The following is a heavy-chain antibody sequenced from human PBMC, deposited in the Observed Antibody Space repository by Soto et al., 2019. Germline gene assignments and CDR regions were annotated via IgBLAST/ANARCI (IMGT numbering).Heavy chain of an antibody. CDR2: IYTSGST. V-gene: IGHV4-4*07. CDR1: GGSISSYY. CDR3: ARYRKNAVATDNWFDP. J-gene: IGHJ5*02. Sequence: SETLSLTCTVSGGSISSYYWSWIRQPAGKGLEWIGRIYTSGSTNYNPSLKSRVTMSVDTSKNQFSLKLSSVTAADTAVYYCARYRKNAVATDNWFDPWGQGTLVTVSS. D-gene: IGHD5-12*01.